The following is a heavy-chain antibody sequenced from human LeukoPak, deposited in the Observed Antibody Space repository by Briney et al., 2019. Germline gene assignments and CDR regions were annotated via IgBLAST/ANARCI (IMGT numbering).Heavy chain of an antibody. J-gene: IGHJ4*02. Sequence: GGSLRLSCAASGFTFSSCSMNWVRQAPGKGLGWVSSISSSSSYIYYADSVKGRFTISRDNAKNSLYLQMNSLRAEDTAVYYCARDQGDSSGWYQGIDYWGQGTLVTVSS. CDR2: ISSSSSYI. CDR1: GFTFSSCS. V-gene: IGHV3-21*01. CDR3: ARDQGDSSGWYQGIDY. D-gene: IGHD6-19*01.